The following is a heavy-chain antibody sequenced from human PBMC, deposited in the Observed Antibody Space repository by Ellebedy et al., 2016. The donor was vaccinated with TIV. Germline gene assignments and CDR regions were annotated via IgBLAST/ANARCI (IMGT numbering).Heavy chain of an antibody. CDR2: TYYRSKWNN. J-gene: IGHJ6*02. Sequence: SQTLSLTCVISGDSVSTEIGWNWIRQSPSRGLEWLGRTYYRSKWNNDYAVSLKSRITINPDTSKNQFSLQLNSVIPDDTAVYYCARGWFGSGMGVWGQGTTVTVSS. D-gene: IGHD3-16*01. CDR3: ARGWFGSGMGV. CDR1: GDSVSTEIG. V-gene: IGHV6-1*01.